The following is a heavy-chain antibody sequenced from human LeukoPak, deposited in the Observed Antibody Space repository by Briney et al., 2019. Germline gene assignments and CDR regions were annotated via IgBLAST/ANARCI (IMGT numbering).Heavy chain of an antibody. V-gene: IGHV4-59*01. CDR3: ARETSVAGRVGDFDY. CDR2: IFYSGST. Sequence: PSETLSLTCTVSGGSISSYYWSWIRQPPGKGLEWIGYIFYSGSTNYNPSLKSRVTISVDTSKNQFSLRLRSVTAADTAVYYCARETSVAGRVGDFDYWGQGTLVTVSS. J-gene: IGHJ4*02. CDR1: GGSISSYY. D-gene: IGHD6-19*01.